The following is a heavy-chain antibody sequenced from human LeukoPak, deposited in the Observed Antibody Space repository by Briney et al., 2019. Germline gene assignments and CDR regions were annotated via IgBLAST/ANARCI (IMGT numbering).Heavy chain of an antibody. J-gene: IGHJ4*02. CDR3: ARQKNSWPDHFDY. Sequence: PSETLSLTCTVSGASISSSSYYCGWLRQPPGKGLEWIGSIYYGGSTYYNPSLKSRVTISVDTSKNQFSLKLSSVTAADTAVYYCARQKNSWPDHFDYWGQGTLVTVSS. V-gene: IGHV4-39*01. D-gene: IGHD4-23*01. CDR1: GASISSSSYY. CDR2: IYYGGST.